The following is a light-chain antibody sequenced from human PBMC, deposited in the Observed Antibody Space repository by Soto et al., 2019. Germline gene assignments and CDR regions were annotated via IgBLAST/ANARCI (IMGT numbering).Light chain of an antibody. CDR3: HRYYQYPWT. J-gene: IGKJ1*01. CDR2: AAS. V-gene: IGKV1-8*01. CDR1: QAIPTY. Sequence: AVLLTQSPSSCSASTGARGTITCRARQAIPTYLAWYQHVPGKAPKLLLYAASILQTGVPSRFSGSGSGTDFTLTIDGLQYEDFATYCCHRYYQYPWTGGQGTTVE.